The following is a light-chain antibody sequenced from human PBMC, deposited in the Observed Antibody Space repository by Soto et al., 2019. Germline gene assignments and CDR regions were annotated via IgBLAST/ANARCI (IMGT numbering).Light chain of an antibody. J-gene: IGLJ1*01. Sequence: QSALTQPASGSGSPGPSITISCTGTSSDVGGYNYVSWYQHHPGKAPKLMIFDVSNRPSGVSNRFSGSKSGNTASLTISGLQPEDEADYYCSSYTTSNTRQIVFGTGTKVTVL. V-gene: IGLV2-14*03. CDR2: DVS. CDR1: SSDVGGYNY. CDR3: SSYTTSNTRQIV.